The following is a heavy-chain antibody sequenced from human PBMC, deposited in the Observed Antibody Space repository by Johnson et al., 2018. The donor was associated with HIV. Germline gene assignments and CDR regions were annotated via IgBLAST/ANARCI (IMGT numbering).Heavy chain of an antibody. Sequence: RQAPGKGLEWVSGISWNSGSIAYADSVKGRFTISRDNSKNTLYLQMNSLRAEDTAVYYCAIIQPGGAGKGADAFDIWGQGTMVTVSS. D-gene: IGHD1-26*01. CDR2: ISWNSGSI. CDR3: AIIQPGGAGKGADAFDI. V-gene: IGHV3-9*01. J-gene: IGHJ3*02.